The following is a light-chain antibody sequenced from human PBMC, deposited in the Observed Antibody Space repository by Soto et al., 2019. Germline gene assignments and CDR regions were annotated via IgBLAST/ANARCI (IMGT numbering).Light chain of an antibody. V-gene: IGLV2-14*01. CDR2: KVD. Sequence: QSVLTQPASVSGSPGQSITIPCSGRSSDLGGLNYVSWYQQHPGKVPKLIIYKVDNRPSGISDRFSAAKSGNTASLTISGLQAEDEAHYYCSSYTAVPSPHWVFGGGTQLTVL. CDR1: SSDLGGLNY. CDR3: SSYTAVPSPHWV. J-gene: IGLJ3*02.